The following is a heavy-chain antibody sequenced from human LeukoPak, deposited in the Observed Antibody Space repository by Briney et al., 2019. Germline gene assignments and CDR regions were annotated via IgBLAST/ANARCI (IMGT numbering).Heavy chain of an antibody. D-gene: IGHD4-17*01. CDR1: GYTFTSYD. J-gene: IGHJ6*02. CDR3: ARSFTVTKRLFYYYGMDV. CDR2: MNPNSGNT. Sequence: ASVKVSCKASGYTFTSYDINWVRQATGQGLEWMGWMNPNSGNTGYAQKFQGRVTMTRNTSISTAYMELSSLRSEDTAVYCCARSFTVTKRLFYYYGMDVWGQGTTVTVSS. V-gene: IGHV1-8*01.